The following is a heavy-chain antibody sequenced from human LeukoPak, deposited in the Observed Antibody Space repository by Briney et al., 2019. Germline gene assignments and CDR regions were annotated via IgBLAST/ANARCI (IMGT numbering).Heavy chain of an antibody. CDR3: ARDRGYSYLNWFDP. CDR2: IYYSGST. V-gene: IGHV4-59*01. J-gene: IGHJ5*02. Sequence: SETLSLTCTVSGDSISTNYWSWIRQPPGKGLEGIGYIYYSGSTNYNPSLKSRVTISVDTSKNQFSLKLSSVTAADTAVYYCARDRGYSYLNWFDPWGQGTLVTVSS. CDR1: GDSISTNY. D-gene: IGHD5-18*01.